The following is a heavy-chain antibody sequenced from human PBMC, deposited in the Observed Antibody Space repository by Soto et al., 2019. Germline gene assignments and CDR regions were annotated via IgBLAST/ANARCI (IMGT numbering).Heavy chain of an antibody. CDR2: FDPEDGET. Sequence: ASVKVSCKVSGYTLTELSMHWARQAPGKGLEWMGGFDPEDGETIYAQKFQGRVTTIENTTTDTAYIELSSLRSEDTAVYYFVTGNRYYVSSGYYSEFFDYWGQGALVTVS. CDR1: GYTLTELS. D-gene: IGHD3-22*01. J-gene: IGHJ4*02. V-gene: IGHV1-24*01. CDR3: VTGNRYYVSSGYYSEFFDY.